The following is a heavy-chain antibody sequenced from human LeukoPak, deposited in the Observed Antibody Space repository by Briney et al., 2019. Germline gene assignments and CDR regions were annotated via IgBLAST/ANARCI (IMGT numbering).Heavy chain of an antibody. V-gene: IGHV4-34*01. D-gene: IGHD7-27*01. CDR2: INHSGST. CDR1: GGSFSGYY. J-gene: IGHJ4*02. Sequence: PSETLSLTCAVYGGSFSGYYWSCIRQPPGKGLEWIGEINHSGSTNYNPSLKSRVTISADTSQNQFSLKLSSVTAADTAVYYCASRKLGNDYWGQGTLVTVSS. CDR3: ASRKLGNDY.